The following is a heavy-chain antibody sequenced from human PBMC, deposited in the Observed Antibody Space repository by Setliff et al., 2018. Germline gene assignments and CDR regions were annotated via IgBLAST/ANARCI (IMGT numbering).Heavy chain of an antibody. CDR1: GGSFSGYY. D-gene: IGHD7-27*01. Sequence: SETLSLTCAVYGGSFSGYYWSWIRQPPGKRLEWIGEIIHSGSTNYNPSLKSRVTISMDTSKNQFSLKLSSVTAADTAVYYCARAGDRGLGGMDVWGQGTTVTVSS. V-gene: IGHV4-34*12. J-gene: IGHJ6*02. CDR3: ARAGDRGLGGMDV. CDR2: IIHSGST.